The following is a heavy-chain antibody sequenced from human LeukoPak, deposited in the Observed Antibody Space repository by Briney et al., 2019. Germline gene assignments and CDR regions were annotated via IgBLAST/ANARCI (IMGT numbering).Heavy chain of an antibody. D-gene: IGHD6-13*01. CDR2: INPNSGDT. CDR1: GYTFTDYS. Sequence: ASVKVSCKASGYTFTDYSMHWVRQAPGQGFEWMGWINPNSGDTDYAQKFQGRVTMTRDTSISTAYLEVSRLTSDDTAVYFCARDAIAAAGAGAWGQGTLVTVSS. V-gene: IGHV1-2*02. CDR3: ARDAIAAAGAGA. J-gene: IGHJ4*02.